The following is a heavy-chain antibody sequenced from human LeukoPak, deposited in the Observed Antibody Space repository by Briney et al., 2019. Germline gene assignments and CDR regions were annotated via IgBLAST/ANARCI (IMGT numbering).Heavy chain of an antibody. V-gene: IGHV1-2*02. CDR3: ARDYYYDSSGYYGY. CDR2: INPNSGGT. D-gene: IGHD3-22*01. J-gene: IGHJ4*02. CDR1: GYTFTGYY. Sequence: ASVKVSCKASGYTFTGYYMHWVRQAPGQGLEWVGWINPNSGGTNYAQKFQGRVTMTRDTSISTAYMELSRLRSDDTAVYYCARDYYYDSSGYYGYWGQGTLVTVSS.